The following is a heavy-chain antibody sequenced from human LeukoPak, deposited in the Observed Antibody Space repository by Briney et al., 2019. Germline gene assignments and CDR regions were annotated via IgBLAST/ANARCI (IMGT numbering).Heavy chain of an antibody. Sequence: PSETLSLTCAVYGGSFSGYYWRWIRQPPGKGLEWIGEINHRGSTNYNPSLKSRVTISVDTSKNQFSLKLSSVTAADTAVYYCAREYWAENIPYYFDYWGQGTLVTVSS. CDR3: AREYWAENIPYYFDY. CDR1: GGSFSGYY. CDR2: INHRGST. D-gene: IGHD2/OR15-2a*01. V-gene: IGHV4-34*01. J-gene: IGHJ4*02.